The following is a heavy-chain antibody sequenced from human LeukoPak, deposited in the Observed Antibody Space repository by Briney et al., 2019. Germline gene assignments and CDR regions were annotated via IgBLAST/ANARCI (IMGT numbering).Heavy chain of an antibody. V-gene: IGHV3-23*01. CDR1: GFTFSSYA. D-gene: IGHD1-14*01. CDR3: AKGKVNHDGAFDI. Sequence: GGSLRLSCAASGFTFSSYAMSWVRQAPGKGLEWVSAISGSGGSTYYAASVKGRFTISRDNSQHTLSLQMNSLRAEDTALYYCAKGKVNHDGAFDIWGQGTMVTVSS. J-gene: IGHJ3*02. CDR2: ISGSGGST.